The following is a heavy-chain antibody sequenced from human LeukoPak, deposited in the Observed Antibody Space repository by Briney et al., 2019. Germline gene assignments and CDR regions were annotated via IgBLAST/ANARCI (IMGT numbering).Heavy chain of an antibody. CDR2: IWYDGTNK. J-gene: IGHJ4*02. CDR1: GFTFSSYH. CDR3: ARGHPGKFDY. D-gene: IGHD1-14*01. Sequence: GGSLRLSCAASGFTFSSYHMHWVRQAPGKGLEWVAVIWYDGTNKYYADSVKGRFTISRDTSNNTLFLQMDSLRAEDTAVYYCARGHPGKFDYWGQGTLVTVSS. V-gene: IGHV3-33*01.